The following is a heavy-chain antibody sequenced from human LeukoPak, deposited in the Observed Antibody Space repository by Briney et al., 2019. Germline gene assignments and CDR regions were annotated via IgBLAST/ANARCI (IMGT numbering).Heavy chain of an antibody. CDR3: TRLGPRGNYDIGVYYFDY. D-gene: IGHD3-9*01. V-gene: IGHV3-21*06. Sequence: PGGSLRLSCAASGFTFSTYSMNWVRQAPGKGLEWVSSIISSGTYVQIADSLEGRFTISRDNAKNSLYLQMNSLRAEDTAVYYCTRLGPRGNYDIGVYYFDYWGQGTLVTVSS. CDR2: IISSGTYV. CDR1: GFTFSTYS. J-gene: IGHJ4*02.